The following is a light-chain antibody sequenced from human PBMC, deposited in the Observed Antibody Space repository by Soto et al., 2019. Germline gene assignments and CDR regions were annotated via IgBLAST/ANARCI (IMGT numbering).Light chain of an antibody. CDR1: QSVPRNY. CDR3: QQYDRSPWT. J-gene: IGKJ1*01. Sequence: EVVLTQSPATLSLSPGERVTLSCGASQSVPRNYLAWYQQKSGLAPRLLMYDASIRATGIPDRFSGSGSGTDFTLTISRLEPEDFAVYYCQQYDRSPWTFGQGTKVEIK. V-gene: IGKV3D-20*01. CDR2: DAS.